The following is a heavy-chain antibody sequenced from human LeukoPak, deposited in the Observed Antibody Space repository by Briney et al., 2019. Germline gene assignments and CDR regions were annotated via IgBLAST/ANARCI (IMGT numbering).Heavy chain of an antibody. J-gene: IGHJ6*02. CDR1: GYTFTSYY. V-gene: IGHV1-46*01. Sequence: ASVKVSCKASGYTFTSYYMHWVRQAPGQGLEWMGIINPSGGSTSYAQKFQGRVTMTRNTSISTAYMELSSLRSEDTAVYYCARSYYYDSSGYPYYYYGMDVWGQGTTVTVSS. CDR3: ARSYYYDSSGYPYYYYGMDV. D-gene: IGHD3-22*01. CDR2: INPSGGST.